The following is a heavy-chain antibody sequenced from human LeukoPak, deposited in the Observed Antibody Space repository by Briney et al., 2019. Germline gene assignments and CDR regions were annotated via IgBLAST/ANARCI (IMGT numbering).Heavy chain of an antibody. CDR2: IIPIFGTA. Sequence: SVKVSCKASGGTCSSYAISWVRQAPGQGLEWMGGIIPIFGTANYAQKFQGRVTITADESTSTAYMELSSLRSEDTAVYYCARVRRDAFDIWGQGTMVTVSS. CDR3: ARVRRDAFDI. V-gene: IGHV1-69*13. CDR1: GGTCSSYA. J-gene: IGHJ3*02. D-gene: IGHD4-17*01.